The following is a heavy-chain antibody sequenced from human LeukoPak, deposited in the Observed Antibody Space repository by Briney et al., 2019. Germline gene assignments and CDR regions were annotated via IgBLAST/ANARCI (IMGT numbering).Heavy chain of an antibody. D-gene: IGHD5-18*01. CDR3: ARVPSRGYRRAFDI. CDR2: IYYSGRT. J-gene: IGHJ3*02. CDR1: GGSISNYY. V-gene: IGHV4-59*01. Sequence: SETLSLTCTVSGGSISNYYWSWIRQPPGKGLEWIGYIYYSGRTNYNPSLKSRVTISVDTSKNQFSLKLSSVTAADTAVYYCARVPSRGYRRAFDIWGQGTMVTVSS.